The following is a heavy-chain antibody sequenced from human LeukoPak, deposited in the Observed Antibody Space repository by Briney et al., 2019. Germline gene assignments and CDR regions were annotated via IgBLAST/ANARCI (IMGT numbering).Heavy chain of an antibody. CDR1: GFTFSNAW. CDR3: AKEIYGDTTGARFQH. CDR2: IKSKTDVGTT. D-gene: IGHD4-17*01. Sequence: PGGSLRLSCAASGFTFSNAWMSWVRQAPGKGLEWFGRIKSKTDVGTTDYAAPVKCRFTISRDNSKNTVYLQMNSLRAEDTAVYYCAKEIYGDTTGARFQHWGQGTLLTVSP. J-gene: IGHJ1*01. V-gene: IGHV3-15*01.